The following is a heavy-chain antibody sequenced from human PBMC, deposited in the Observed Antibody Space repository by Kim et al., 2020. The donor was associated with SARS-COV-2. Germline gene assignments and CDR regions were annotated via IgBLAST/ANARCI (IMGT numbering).Heavy chain of an antibody. D-gene: IGHD2-2*01. J-gene: IGHJ5*02. Sequence: SETLSLTCAVSGASISSDNWWTWVRQPPGKGLEWIGEMYHSGITNYNPSLRSRVAISLDNSNNQFSLRVTYVTAADTAVYYCARIVAGCSSTSCFLDPWG. V-gene: IGHV4-4*02. CDR3: ARIVAGCSSTSCFLDP. CDR1: GASISSDNW. CDR2: MYHSGIT.